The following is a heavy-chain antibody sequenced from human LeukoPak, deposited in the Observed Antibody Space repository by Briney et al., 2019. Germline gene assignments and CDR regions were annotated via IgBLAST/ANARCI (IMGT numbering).Heavy chain of an antibody. CDR1: GYTFTSYY. CDR3: AREWAEGIQLWSNTYSRASNALPEIRYYYYYMDV. Sequence: ASVKVSCKASGYTFTSYYMHWVRQAPGQGLEWMGIINPSGGSTSYAQKFQGRVTMTRDMSTSTVYMELSSLRSEDTAVYYCAREWAEGIQLWSNTYSRASNALPEIRYYYYYMDVWGKGTTVTVSS. CDR2: INPSGGST. J-gene: IGHJ6*03. V-gene: IGHV1-46*01. D-gene: IGHD5-18*01.